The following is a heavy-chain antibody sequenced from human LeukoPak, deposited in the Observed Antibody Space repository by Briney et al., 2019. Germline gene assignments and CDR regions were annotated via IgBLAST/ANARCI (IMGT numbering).Heavy chain of an antibody. CDR2: INPNSGGT. D-gene: IGHD2-2*01. J-gene: IGHJ5*02. CDR1: GYTFTGYY. CDR3: ARDLYCSSTSCTNWFDP. Sequence: ASVKVSCKASGYTFTGYYMHWVRQAPGQGVEWMGWINPNSGGTNYAQKFQGRVTMTRDTSISTAYMELSRLRSDDTAVYYCARDLYCSSTSCTNWFDPWGQGTLVTVSS. V-gene: IGHV1-2*02.